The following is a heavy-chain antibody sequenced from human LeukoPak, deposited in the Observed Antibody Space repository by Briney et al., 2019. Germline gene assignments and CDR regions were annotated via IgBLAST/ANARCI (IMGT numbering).Heavy chain of an antibody. V-gene: IGHV4-30-2*01. J-gene: IGHJ4*02. CDR1: GGSISSGGYS. Sequence: SETLTLTCAVSGGSISSGGYSCSWIRQPPGKGLEWIGYIYHSGSTYYNPSLKSRVTISVDRSKNQFSLKLSSVTAADTAVYYCASLSSPDDYGDYGVDYWGQGTLVTVSS. CDR3: ASLSSPDDYGDYGVDY. CDR2: IYHSGST. D-gene: IGHD4-17*01.